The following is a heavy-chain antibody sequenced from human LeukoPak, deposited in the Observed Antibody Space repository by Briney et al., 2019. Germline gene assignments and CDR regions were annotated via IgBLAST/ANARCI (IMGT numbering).Heavy chain of an antibody. CDR3: ARRIGVRGVHP. D-gene: IGHD3-10*01. V-gene: IGHV4-39*01. J-gene: IGHJ5*02. CDR2: IYYSGST. CDR1: GGSISSSSYY. Sequence: SETLSLTCTVSGGSISSSSYYWGWIRQPPGKGLEWFGSIYYSGSTYYNPSLKSRVTISVDTSKNQFSLKLSSVTAADTAVYYCARRIGVRGVHPWGQGTLVTASS.